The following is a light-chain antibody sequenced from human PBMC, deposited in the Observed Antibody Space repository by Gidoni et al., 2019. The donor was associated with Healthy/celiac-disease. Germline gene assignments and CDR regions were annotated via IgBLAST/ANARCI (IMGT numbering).Light chain of an antibody. CDR2: DAS. CDR3: QLYNSYFLT. CDR1: QSISSW. V-gene: IGKV1-5*01. J-gene: IGKJ4*01. Sequence: DIQMTQSPSTLSASVGDRVTITCRASQSISSWLAWYQQKPGKAPKLLIYDASSLESGVPSRFSGSGSGTEFTLTISSLQPDDFATYYCQLYNSYFLTFGGGTKVEIK.